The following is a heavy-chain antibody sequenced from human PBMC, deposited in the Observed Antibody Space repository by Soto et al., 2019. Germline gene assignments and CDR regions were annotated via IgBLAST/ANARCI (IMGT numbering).Heavy chain of an antibody. CDR2: ISAYNGNT. CDR1: GYTFTSYG. D-gene: IGHD6-6*01. Sequence: GASVKVSCKASGYTFTSYGISWVRQAPGQGLEWMGWISAYNGNTNYAQKLQGRVTMTTDTSTSTAYMELRSLRSDDTAVYYCAWASGSSSRDYYMDVWGKGTTVTVSS. V-gene: IGHV1-18*01. CDR3: AWASGSSSRDYYMDV. J-gene: IGHJ6*03.